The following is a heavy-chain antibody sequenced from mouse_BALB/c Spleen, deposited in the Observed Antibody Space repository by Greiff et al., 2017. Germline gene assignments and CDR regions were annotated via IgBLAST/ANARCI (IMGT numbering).Heavy chain of an antibody. Sequence: VQLQQSGAELVKPGASVKLSCTASGFNIKDTYMHWVKQRPEQGLDWIGRIDPANGNTKYDPKFQGKATITADTSSNTAYLQLSSLTSEDTAVYYCARNLGREAMDYWGQGTSVTVSS. J-gene: IGHJ4*01. D-gene: IGHD4-1*01. CDR1: GFNIKDTY. CDR3: ARNLGREAMDY. CDR2: IDPANGNT. V-gene: IGHV14-3*02.